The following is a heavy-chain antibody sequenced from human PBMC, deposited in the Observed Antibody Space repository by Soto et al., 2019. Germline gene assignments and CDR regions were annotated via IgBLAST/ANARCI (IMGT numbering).Heavy chain of an antibody. V-gene: IGHV4-31*03. CDR2: IYYSGST. CDR1: GGSISSGGYY. CDR3: ARVAPRFYYDSSGYDY. D-gene: IGHD3-22*01. J-gene: IGHJ4*02. Sequence: QVQLQESGPGLVKPSQTLSLTCTVSGGSISSGGYYWSWIRQHPGKGLEWIGYIYYSGSTYYNPSLKSRVTISVDTSKNQFSLKLSSVTAADTAVYYCARVAPRFYYDSSGYDYWGQGTLVTVSS.